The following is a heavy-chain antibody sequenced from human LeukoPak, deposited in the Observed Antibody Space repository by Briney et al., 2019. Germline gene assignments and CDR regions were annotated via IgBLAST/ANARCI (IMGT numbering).Heavy chain of an antibody. CDR1: GGSIINYY. Sequence: SETLSLTCTVSGGSIINYYWSWIRQPPGKGLEWIGYVYYSGATNYNPSLKSRVTISLETSKNQFSLRLTSVTAADTAVYYCARSDRPLLKGPNSSSWYYDYWGQGTLVTVSS. D-gene: IGHD6-13*01. J-gene: IGHJ4*02. CDR2: VYYSGAT. V-gene: IGHV4-59*08. CDR3: ARSDRPLLKGPNSSSWYYDY.